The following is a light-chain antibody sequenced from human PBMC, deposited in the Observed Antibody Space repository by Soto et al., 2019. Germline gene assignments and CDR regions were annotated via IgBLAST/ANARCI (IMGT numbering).Light chain of an antibody. CDR1: SSNIGENP. CDR3: ATWDDGLGAPL. Sequence: QSVLTQPPSASGTPGQTVTISCSGGSSNIGENPVNWYQQLPGAAPRLLIYRDDQRPSGVPERFFASKSDASASLAISGLQSEDEPDYFCATWDDGLGAPLFGGGTKLTVL. V-gene: IGLV1-44*01. J-gene: IGLJ2*01. CDR2: RDD.